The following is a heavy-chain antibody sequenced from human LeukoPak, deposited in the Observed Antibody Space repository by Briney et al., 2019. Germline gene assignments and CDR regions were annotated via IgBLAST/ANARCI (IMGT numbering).Heavy chain of an antibody. Sequence: PSETLSLTCTVSGGSVRNYYWNWIRQPPGKGQEWIGYISYSGTTNYNPSLKSRVTISVDTSKNQFSLKLSSVTAADTAVYYCARSFPSEAGDYWGQGTLVTVSS. CDR2: ISYSGTT. CDR3: ARSFPSEAGDY. CDR1: GGSVRNYY. V-gene: IGHV4-59*02. D-gene: IGHD6-13*01. J-gene: IGHJ4*02.